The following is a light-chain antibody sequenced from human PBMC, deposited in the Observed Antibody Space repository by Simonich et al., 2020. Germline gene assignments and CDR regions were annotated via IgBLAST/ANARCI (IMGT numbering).Light chain of an antibody. CDR2: DVS. CDR3: SSYTSSSTWV. CDR1: SSDVCGYNY. Sequence: QSALTQPRSVSGSPGQSVTISCTGTSSDVCGYNYVSWYQQHPGKAPKLMIYDVSKRPSAVPDRFSGSKSGNTASLTISVLQAEDEADYYCSSYTSSSTWVFGGGTKLTVL. J-gene: IGLJ3*02. V-gene: IGLV2-11*01.